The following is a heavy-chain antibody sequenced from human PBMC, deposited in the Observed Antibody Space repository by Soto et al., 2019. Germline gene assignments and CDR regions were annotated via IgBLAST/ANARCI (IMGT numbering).Heavy chain of an antibody. J-gene: IGHJ4*02. D-gene: IGHD6-19*01. Sequence: ASVKVSCKAIGYTFTGYAMHWVRQAPGQRLEWMGWINAGNGNTKYSQKFQGRVTITRDTSASTAYMELSSLRSEDTAVYYCARAVAVAADFDYWGQGTLVTVSS. CDR3: ARAVAVAADFDY. CDR2: INAGNGNT. CDR1: GYTFTGYA. V-gene: IGHV1-3*01.